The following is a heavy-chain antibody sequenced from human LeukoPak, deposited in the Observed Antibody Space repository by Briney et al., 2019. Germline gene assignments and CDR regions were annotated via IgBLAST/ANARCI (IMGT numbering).Heavy chain of an antibody. CDR2: IHYDGARS. D-gene: IGHD3-10*01. CDR1: GFSFSGYG. V-gene: IGHV3-30*02. Sequence: GGSLRLSCAASGFSFSGYGMHWVRQAPGKGLEWVAFIHYDGARSYYADSVKGRFTISRDNSRNTLYLQMNSLRPEDTAVYYCARGYYGSGSYSYYWGQGTLVTVSS. CDR3: ARGYYGSGSYSYY. J-gene: IGHJ4*02.